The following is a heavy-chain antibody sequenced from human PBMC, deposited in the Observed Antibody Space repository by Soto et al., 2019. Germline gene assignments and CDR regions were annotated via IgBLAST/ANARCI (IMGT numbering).Heavy chain of an antibody. CDR1: EFTLSNYW. V-gene: IGHV3-7*04. J-gene: IGHJ4*02. CDR3: ARPVERQCLNL. D-gene: IGHD6-19*01. Sequence: EVQLVESGGGLVQPGGSLRLSCAASEFTLSNYWMSWVRQAPGRGLEWVANINQNGGKIYYVDSVKGRFTVSRDNAKNALYLQMNSLSVEDTAVYCCARPVERQCLNLWGQGTLVTVSS. CDR2: INQNGGKI.